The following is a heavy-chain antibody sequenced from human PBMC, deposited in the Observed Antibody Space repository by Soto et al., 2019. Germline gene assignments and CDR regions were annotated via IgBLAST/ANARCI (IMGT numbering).Heavy chain of an antibody. CDR3: AKYGSSSGGSQGNDC. J-gene: IGHJ4*02. CDR2: IGGPT. Sequence: EVQLLESGGGLVQPGGSLRISCTASGFTFHNFAMSWVRQAPGKGLEWVSAIGGPTHYADAVRGRFTISRDNYKKTVYLQMNSLRAEDTAVYYCAKYGSSSGGSQGNDCWGQGTLVTVSS. V-gene: IGHV3-23*01. D-gene: IGHD6-6*01. CDR1: GFTFHNFA.